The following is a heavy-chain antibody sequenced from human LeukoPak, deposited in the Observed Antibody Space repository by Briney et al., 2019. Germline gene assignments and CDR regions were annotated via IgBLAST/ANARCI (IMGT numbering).Heavy chain of an antibody. V-gene: IGHV3-15*01. Sequence: PVGALRLSCAASRFTFSNAWMNWVRQAPGKGLEWVGRIKSKVNGETTDYAAPVKGRFTISRDDSNNLAYLQMNSLKIEDTAVYYCAIDEPNYAPYDFDYWGQGTLVTVSS. J-gene: IGHJ4*02. CDR3: AIDEPNYAPYDFDY. CDR1: RFTFSNAW. D-gene: IGHD4/OR15-4a*01. CDR2: IKSKVNGETT.